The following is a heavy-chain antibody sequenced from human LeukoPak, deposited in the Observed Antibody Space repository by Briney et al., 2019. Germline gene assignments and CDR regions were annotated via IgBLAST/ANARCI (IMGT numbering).Heavy chain of an antibody. CDR1: GYTFTSYD. V-gene: IGHV1-8*01. J-gene: IGHJ4*02. CDR3: ARGNPTSSLYYFDY. D-gene: IGHD1-14*01. CDR2: MNPNSGNT. Sequence: ASVKVSCKASGYTFTSYDINWVRQATGQGREWMGWMNPNSGNTGYAQKFQGRVTMTRNTSISTAYMELSSLRSEDTAVYYCARGNPTSSLYYFDYWGQGTLVTVSS.